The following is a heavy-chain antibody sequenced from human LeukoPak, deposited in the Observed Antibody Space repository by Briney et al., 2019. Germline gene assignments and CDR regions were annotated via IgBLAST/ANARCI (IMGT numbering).Heavy chain of an antibody. CDR2: IYSGGST. V-gene: IGHV3-66*01. D-gene: IGHD4-17*01. CDR1: GFTVSSNY. Sequence: GGSLRLSCAASGFTVSSNYMSWVRQAPGKGLEWVSVIYSGGSTYYADSVKGRFTISRDNSKNTLYLQMNSLRAEDTAVYYCATLSKTDYVRPLGAFDIWGQGTMVTVSS. J-gene: IGHJ3*02. CDR3: ATLSKTDYVRPLGAFDI.